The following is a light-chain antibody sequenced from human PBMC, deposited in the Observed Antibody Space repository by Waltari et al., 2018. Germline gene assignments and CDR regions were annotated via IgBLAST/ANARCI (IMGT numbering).Light chain of an antibody. V-gene: IGLV2-14*01. CDR2: EVS. J-gene: IGLJ1*01. CDR1: DSDVGAYDF. CDR3: SSYTTSSAPGV. Sequence: QSALTQPASVSGSPGQSITISCSGTDSDVGAYDFVSWYQQHPGKAPHLIMYEVSNRPSGISNRFSASKSGNTASLTIAGRQAEDEADYYCSSYTTSSAPGVFGTGTRVTVL.